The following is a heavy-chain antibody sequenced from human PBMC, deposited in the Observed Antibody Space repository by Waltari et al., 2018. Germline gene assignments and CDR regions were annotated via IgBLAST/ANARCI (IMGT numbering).Heavy chain of an antibody. CDR3: AKDGGTAMVIWGFPPDY. CDR1: GFTFSSYA. Sequence: EVQLLESGGGLVQPGGSLRLSCAASGFTFSSYAMSWVRQAPGKGLEWVSAISGSGGSTYYADSVKGRFTISRDNSKNTLYLQMNSLRAEDTAVYYCAKDGGTAMVIWGFPPDYWGQGTLVTVSS. CDR2: ISGSGGST. V-gene: IGHV3-23*01. D-gene: IGHD5-18*01. J-gene: IGHJ4*02.